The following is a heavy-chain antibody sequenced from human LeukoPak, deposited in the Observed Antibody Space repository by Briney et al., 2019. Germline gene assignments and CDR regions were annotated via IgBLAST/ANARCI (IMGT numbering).Heavy chain of an antibody. J-gene: IGHJ6*02. V-gene: IGHV3-23*01. D-gene: IGHD6-13*01. Sequence: GGSLRLSCAASGFTFSSYAMSWVRQAPGKGLEWVSAISGSGGSTYYADSVKGRFTISRDNSKNTLYLQMNSLRAEDTAVYYCARFRSSSFYYYYGMDVWGQGTTVTVSS. CDR1: GFTFSSYA. CDR3: ARFRSSSFYYYYGMDV. CDR2: ISGSGGST.